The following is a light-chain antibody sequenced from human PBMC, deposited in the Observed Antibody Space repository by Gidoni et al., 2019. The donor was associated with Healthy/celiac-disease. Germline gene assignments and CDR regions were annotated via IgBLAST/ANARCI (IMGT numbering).Light chain of an antibody. CDR3: VIWHSSAVV. Sequence: QAVLPQPASLSASPVASASLTCTLRSGINVGTYRIYWYQQKPGSPPQYLLRYKSDSDKQQGSGVPSRFSGSKDASANAGILLISGLQSEDEADYYCVIWHSSAVVFGGGTKLTVL. J-gene: IGLJ2*01. V-gene: IGLV5-45*01. CDR1: SGINVGTYR. CDR2: YKSDSDK.